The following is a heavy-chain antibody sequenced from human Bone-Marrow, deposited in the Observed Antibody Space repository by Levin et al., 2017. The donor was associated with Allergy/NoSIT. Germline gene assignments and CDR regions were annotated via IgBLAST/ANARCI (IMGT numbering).Heavy chain of an antibody. D-gene: IGHD3-10*01. Sequence: GGSLRLSCAASGFTFGSYAMRWVRQAPGKGLEWVSAISGSGGSTYYADYVKGRFTISRDNSKNMLYLQMNSLRAEDTAVYYCARQRGVYGSGTYSDYWGQGTLVTVSS. V-gene: IGHV3-23*01. J-gene: IGHJ4*02. CDR1: GFTFGSYA. CDR2: ISGSGGST. CDR3: ARQRGVYGSGTYSDY.